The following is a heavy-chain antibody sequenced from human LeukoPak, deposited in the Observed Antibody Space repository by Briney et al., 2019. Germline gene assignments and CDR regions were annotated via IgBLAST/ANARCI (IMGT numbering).Heavy chain of an antibody. Sequence: SETLSLTCAVYGGSFSGYYWGWIRQPPGKGLEWIGSIYYSGSTYYNPSLKSRVTISVDTSKNQFSLKLSSVTAADTAVYYCARASSSGNRFAVRQLVETWGQGTLVTVSS. CDR1: GGSFSGYY. D-gene: IGHD6-13*01. CDR2: IYYSGST. J-gene: IGHJ5*02. CDR3: ARASSSGNRFAVRQLVET. V-gene: IGHV4-34*01.